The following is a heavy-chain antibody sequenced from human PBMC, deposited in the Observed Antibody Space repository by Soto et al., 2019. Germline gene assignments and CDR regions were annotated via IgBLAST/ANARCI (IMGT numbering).Heavy chain of an antibody. CDR2: IYYSGST. CDR3: ASLSLDILTGYYFDY. Sequence: PLETLSLTCTVSGGSISSGGYYWSLIRQHPGKGPEWIGYIYYSGSTYYNPSLKSRVTISVDTSKNQFSLKLSSVTAADTAVYYCASLSLDILTGYYFDYWGQGTLVTVSS. J-gene: IGHJ4*02. V-gene: IGHV4-31*03. CDR1: GGSISSGGYY. D-gene: IGHD3-9*01.